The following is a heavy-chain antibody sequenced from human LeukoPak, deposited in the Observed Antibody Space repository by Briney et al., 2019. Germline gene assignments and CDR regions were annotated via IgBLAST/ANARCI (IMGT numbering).Heavy chain of an antibody. CDR3: ARLSGYDSESSYDY. D-gene: IGHD5-12*01. V-gene: IGHV3-21*01. CDR1: GFTFSSYT. CDR2: ITSTSRYI. Sequence: GGSLRLSCAASGFTFSSYTMNWVRQAPGKGLEWVSSITSTSRYIYYADSVKGRFTISRDNAKNSLYLQMNSLRAEDTAVYYCARLSGYDSESSYDYWGQGTLVTVSS. J-gene: IGHJ4*02.